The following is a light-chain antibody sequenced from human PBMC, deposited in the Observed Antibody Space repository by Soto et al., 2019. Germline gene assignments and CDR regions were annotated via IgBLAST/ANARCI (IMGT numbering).Light chain of an antibody. V-gene: IGKV3-11*01. Sequence: EIVLTQSPATLSLSPGERATLSCRASQSVSRYLAWYQQKPGQAPRLLIYDASNRATGIPARFSGSGSGTEFTLTLSSLEPEDFAVYYCQQRSNWPPLTFGGGTKVEIK. J-gene: IGKJ4*01. CDR3: QQRSNWPPLT. CDR1: QSVSRY. CDR2: DAS.